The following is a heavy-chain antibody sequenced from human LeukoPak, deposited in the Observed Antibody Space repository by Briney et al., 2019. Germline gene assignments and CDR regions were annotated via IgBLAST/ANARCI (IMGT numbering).Heavy chain of an antibody. CDR1: GFSFSSHG. V-gene: IGHV3-23*01. D-gene: IGHD2-2*01. Sequence: GGSLRLSCAASGFSFSSHGMSWVRQAPGKGLEWVSGIIGGAGSTYYADSVKGRFTISGDNSKNTLLLQMNSLRAEDTAVYYCAHGAMYQLDYWGQGTLVTVSS. J-gene: IGHJ4*02. CDR3: AHGAMYQLDY. CDR2: IIGGAGST.